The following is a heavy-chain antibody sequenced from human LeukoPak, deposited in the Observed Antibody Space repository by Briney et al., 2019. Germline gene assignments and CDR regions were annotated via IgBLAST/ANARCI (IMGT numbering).Heavy chain of an antibody. CDR2: IYSGGST. Sequence: QPSETLSLTCAVSGGSISSGGYSWSWIRQPPGKGLEWVSVIYSGGSTYYADSVKGRFTISRDNSKNTLSLQMNSLRAEDTAVYYCARGIALDYWGQGTLVTVSP. CDR3: ARGIALDY. D-gene: IGHD6-13*01. V-gene: IGHV3-66*01. CDR1: GGSISSGGYS. J-gene: IGHJ4*02.